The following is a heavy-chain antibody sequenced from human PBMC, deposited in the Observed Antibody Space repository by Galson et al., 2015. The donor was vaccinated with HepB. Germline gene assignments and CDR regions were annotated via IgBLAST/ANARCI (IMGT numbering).Heavy chain of an antibody. CDR2: ISAYNGST. J-gene: IGHJ3*02. CDR1: GYTFTSYG. V-gene: IGHV1-18*01. Sequence: SVKVSCKASGYTFTSYGISWVRQAPGQGLEWMGWISAYNGSTNYAQKLQGRVTMTTDTSTSTACMELRSLRSDDTAVYYCARVGGRRITMIVVVMGWDAFDIWGQGTMVTVSS. D-gene: IGHD3-22*01. CDR3: ARVGGRRITMIVVVMGWDAFDI.